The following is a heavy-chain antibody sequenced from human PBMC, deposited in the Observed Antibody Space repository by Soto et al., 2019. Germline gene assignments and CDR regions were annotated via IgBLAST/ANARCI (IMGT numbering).Heavy chain of an antibody. CDR3: ARRYGYSFDY. V-gene: IGHV4-59*08. Sequence: PSETLSLTCTVSGGSISSYCWSCIRQPPGKGLEWIGYIYYSGSTNYNPSLKSRVTISVDTSKNQFSLKLSSVTAADTAVYYCARRYGYSFDYWGQGTLVTVSS. J-gene: IGHJ4*02. D-gene: IGHD1-1*01. CDR2: IYYSGST. CDR1: GGSISSYC.